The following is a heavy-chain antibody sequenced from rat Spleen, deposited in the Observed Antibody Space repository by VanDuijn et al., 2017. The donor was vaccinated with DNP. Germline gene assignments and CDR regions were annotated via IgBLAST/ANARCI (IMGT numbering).Heavy chain of an antibody. CDR3: ARWTRYFDY. Sequence: EVQLQESGSGLVKPSQSLSLTCSVTGYSITSNYWGWIRKLPGDKMEYIGHISYSGGTNYNPSFKSRISITRDTSKNHFFLHLNSVTTEDTATYYCARWTRYFDYWGQGVMVTVSS. CDR2: ISYSGGT. J-gene: IGHJ2*01. D-gene: IGHD1-7*01. V-gene: IGHV3-1*01. CDR1: GYSITSNY.